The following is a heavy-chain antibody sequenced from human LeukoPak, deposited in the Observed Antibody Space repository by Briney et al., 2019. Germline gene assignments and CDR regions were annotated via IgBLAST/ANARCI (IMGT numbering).Heavy chain of an antibody. CDR1: GFRFSSYW. Sequence: SGGSLRLSCAASGFRFSSYWMRWVRQAPGKGLEWVANIKQDGSEKFYVDSVKGRFTISRDNAKNSLYLQMNSLRAEDTAVYYCARYYYYYMDVWGKGTTVTVSS. V-gene: IGHV3-7*01. CDR2: IKQDGSEK. CDR3: ARYYYYYMDV. J-gene: IGHJ6*03.